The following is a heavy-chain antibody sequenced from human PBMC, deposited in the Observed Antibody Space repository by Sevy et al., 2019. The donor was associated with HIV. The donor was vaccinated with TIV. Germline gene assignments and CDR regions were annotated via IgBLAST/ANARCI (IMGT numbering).Heavy chain of an antibody. CDR1: GFTFSSYA. CDR3: ARVRYKYGSYYFDY. D-gene: IGHD5-18*01. V-gene: IGHV3-30*04. Sequence: GGSLRLSCAASGFTFSSYAMHWVRQAPGKGLEWVAVISYDGSNKYYADSVKGRFTISRDNSKNTLYLQMNSLRAEDTAVYFCARVRYKYGSYYFDYWGQGTLVTVSS. J-gene: IGHJ4*02. CDR2: ISYDGSNK.